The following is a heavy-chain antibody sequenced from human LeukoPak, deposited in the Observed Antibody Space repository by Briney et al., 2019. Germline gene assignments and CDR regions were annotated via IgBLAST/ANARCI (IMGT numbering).Heavy chain of an antibody. CDR3: ARVTPGLRFLEWLSEHNSYMDV. J-gene: IGHJ6*03. Sequence: PSETLSLTCAVYGGSFSGYYWSWIRQHPGKGLEWIGYIYYSGSTYYNPSLKSRVTISVATSKNQFSMKLSSVTAADTAVYYCARVTPGLRFLEWLSEHNSYMDVWGKGTTVTVSS. CDR2: IYYSGST. D-gene: IGHD3-3*01. V-gene: IGHV4-31*11. CDR1: GGSFSGYY.